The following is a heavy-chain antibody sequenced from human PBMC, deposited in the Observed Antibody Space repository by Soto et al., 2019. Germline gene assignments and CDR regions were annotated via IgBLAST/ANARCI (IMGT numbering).Heavy chain of an antibody. CDR1: GFTFSSYS. J-gene: IGHJ5*02. V-gene: IGHV3-21*01. Sequence: EVQLVESGGGLVKPGGSLRLSCAASGFTFSSYSMNWVRQAPGKGLEWVSSISSSSSYIYYADSVKGRFTISRDNAKNSLYLQMNSLRAEDTAVYYCARDPTIVVVPADNWFDPWGQGTLVTVSS. CDR3: ARDPTIVVVPADNWFDP. CDR2: ISSSSSYI. D-gene: IGHD2-2*01.